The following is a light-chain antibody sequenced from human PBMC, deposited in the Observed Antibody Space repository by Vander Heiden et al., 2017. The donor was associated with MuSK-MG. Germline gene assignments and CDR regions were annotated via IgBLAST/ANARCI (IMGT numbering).Light chain of an antibody. CDR3: QQSYSMPIT. CDR1: QIISNY. Sequence: DIQMTQSPSSLSAFVGDRVTITCRASQIISNYLNWYQQKPGKAPKLLIYAASTLQSGVPSRFSGSGSGTDFTLTISSLQTEDFATYYCQQSYSMPITFGQGTRLGMK. V-gene: IGKV1-39*01. J-gene: IGKJ5*01. CDR2: AAS.